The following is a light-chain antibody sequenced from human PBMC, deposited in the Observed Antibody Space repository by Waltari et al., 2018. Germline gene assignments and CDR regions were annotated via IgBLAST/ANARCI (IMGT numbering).Light chain of an antibody. J-gene: IGKJ4*01. Sequence: TQSPATLSLSPGERGTLSCRASQSVSTNLAWYQQKPGLAPRLLIHSASSRATGIPDRFSGSGSGTEFTLTISNLEPEDVGVYHCYQHNSGLTFGAGTKVEIK. V-gene: IGKV3D-15*01. CDR3: YQHNSGLT. CDR2: SAS. CDR1: QSVSTN.